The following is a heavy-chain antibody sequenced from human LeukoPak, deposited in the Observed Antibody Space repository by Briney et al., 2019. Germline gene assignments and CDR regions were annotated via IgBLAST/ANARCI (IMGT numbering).Heavy chain of an antibody. CDR3: ASGRWGVIHY. J-gene: IGHJ4*02. CDR2: IYHSGST. CDR1: GYSISSGYY. D-gene: IGHD3-10*01. V-gene: IGHV4-38-2*02. Sequence: SETLSLTCTVSGYSISSGYYWGWILQPPGKGLEWIGSIYHSGSTYYNPSLKSRVTISVDTSKNQFSLKLSSVTAADTAVYYCASGRWGVIHYWGQGTLVTVSS.